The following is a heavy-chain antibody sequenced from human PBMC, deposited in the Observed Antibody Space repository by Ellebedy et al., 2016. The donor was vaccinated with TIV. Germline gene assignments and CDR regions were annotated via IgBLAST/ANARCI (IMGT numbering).Heavy chain of an antibody. CDR1: GFLFSTYW. V-gene: IGHV3-7*03. Sequence: GESLNISCAASGFLFSTYWMTWVRQAPGKGLEWVANINQDGSEKYYVDSVKGRFTISSDNAKNSLYLQMNSLRAEDTAVYYCARGFRTFDYWGQGTLVTVSS. CDR2: INQDGSEK. D-gene: IGHD2/OR15-2a*01. CDR3: ARGFRTFDY. J-gene: IGHJ4*02.